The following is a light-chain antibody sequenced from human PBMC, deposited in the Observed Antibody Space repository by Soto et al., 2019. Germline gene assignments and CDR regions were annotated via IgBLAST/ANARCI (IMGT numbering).Light chain of an antibody. CDR1: QSVLYSSNNKNY. J-gene: IGKJ1*01. CDR3: QQYYSTPLA. CDR2: WAS. Sequence: DIVMTQSPDSLAVSLGERATINCKSSQSVLYSSNNKNYLAWYQQKPRQPPKLLIYWASTRESGVPVRFSGSGSGTDFTLTISSLQAEDVAVYYCQQYYSTPLAFGQGTKVEIK. V-gene: IGKV4-1*01.